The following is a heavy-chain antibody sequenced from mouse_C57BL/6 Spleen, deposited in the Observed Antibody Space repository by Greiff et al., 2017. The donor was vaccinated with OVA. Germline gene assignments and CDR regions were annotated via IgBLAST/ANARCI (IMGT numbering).Heavy chain of an antibody. CDR3: ARYYYGSSYYFDY. D-gene: IGHD1-1*01. CDR2: IDPFDSYT. J-gene: IGHJ2*01. V-gene: IGHV1-50*01. CDR1: GYTFTSYW. Sequence: QVQLQQPGAELVKPGASVKLSCKASGYTFTSYWMQWVKQRPGQGLEWIGEIDPFDSYTNYNQKFKGKATLTVDTSSSTAYMQLSSLTSEDSAVYYCARYYYGSSYYFDYWGQGTTLTVSS.